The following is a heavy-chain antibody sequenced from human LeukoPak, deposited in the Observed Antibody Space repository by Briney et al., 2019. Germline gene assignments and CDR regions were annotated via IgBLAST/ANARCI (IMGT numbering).Heavy chain of an antibody. CDR3: ARGPRIVVRRYFDL. Sequence: SETLSLTCAVYGGSFSGYYWSWIRQPPGKGLEWIGEINHSGSTNYNPSLKSRVTISVDTSKNQFSLKLSSVTAADTAAYYCARGPRIVVRRYFDLWGRGTLVTVSS. J-gene: IGHJ2*01. D-gene: IGHD2-15*01. CDR1: GGSFSGYY. CDR2: INHSGST. V-gene: IGHV4-34*01.